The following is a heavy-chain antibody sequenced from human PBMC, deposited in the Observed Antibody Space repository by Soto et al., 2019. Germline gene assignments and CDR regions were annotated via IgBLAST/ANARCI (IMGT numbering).Heavy chain of an antibody. CDR2: ISYDGSNK. J-gene: IGHJ5*02. D-gene: IGHD3-22*01. CDR3: AKRSDSSGYYNWFDP. V-gene: IGHV3-30*18. Sequence: QVQLVESGGGVVQPGRSLRLSCAASGFTFSSYGMHWVRQAPGKGLEWVAVISYDGSNKYYADSVKGRFTISRDNSKNPLYLQMSSLRAEDTAVYYFAKRSDSSGYYNWFDPWGQGTLVTVSS. CDR1: GFTFSSYG.